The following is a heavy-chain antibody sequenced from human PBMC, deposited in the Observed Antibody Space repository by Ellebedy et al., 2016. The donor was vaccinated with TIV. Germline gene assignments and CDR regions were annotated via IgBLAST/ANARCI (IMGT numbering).Heavy chain of an antibody. CDR2: VHTTGRI. CDR1: GGSITDDY. D-gene: IGHD4-23*01. Sequence: SETLSLTCTVSGGSITDDYWSWIRRPPGKGLEWIGYVHTTGRINYSPSLQSRVTISVDTSKNQFSLKLSSVTAADTAVYYCARDPGASGGNVNWFDPWGQGTLVTVSS. V-gene: IGHV4-59*01. CDR3: ARDPGASGGNVNWFDP. J-gene: IGHJ5*02.